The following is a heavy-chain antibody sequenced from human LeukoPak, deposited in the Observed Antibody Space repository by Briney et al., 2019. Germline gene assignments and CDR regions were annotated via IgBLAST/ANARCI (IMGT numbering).Heavy chain of an antibody. D-gene: IGHD6-6*01. CDR1: GYTFTSYV. Sequence: GASVKVSCKASGYTFTSYVISWVRQAPGQGLEWMGWISAYNGNTNYAQKLRGRVTMTTDTSTSTAYMELRSLRSDDTAVYYCARDREYSSSSRPNYYYYYYLDVWGKGTTVTVSS. J-gene: IGHJ6*03. CDR2: ISAYNGNT. CDR3: ARDREYSSSSRPNYYYYYYLDV. V-gene: IGHV1-18*01.